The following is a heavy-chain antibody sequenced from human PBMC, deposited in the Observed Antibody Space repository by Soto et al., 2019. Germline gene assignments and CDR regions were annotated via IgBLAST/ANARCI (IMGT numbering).Heavy chain of an antibody. J-gene: IGHJ6*02. Sequence: ASVKVSCKASGYTFASYYMHWVRQAPGQGLEWMGIINPSGSRTSYAQKFQGRVTMTRDTSTSTVYMELSSLGCEDTAVYYCARDRPIWTGYSGKYYYYGMDVWGQGTTVTVSS. CDR2: INPSGSRT. V-gene: IGHV1-46*01. D-gene: IGHD3-9*01. CDR1: GYTFASYY. CDR3: ARDRPIWTGYSGKYYYYGMDV.